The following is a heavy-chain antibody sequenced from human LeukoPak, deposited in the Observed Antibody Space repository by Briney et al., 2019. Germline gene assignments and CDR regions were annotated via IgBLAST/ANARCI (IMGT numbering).Heavy chain of an antibody. CDR1: GGSISNYQ. CDR2: IHFSGGT. D-gene: IGHD1-26*01. V-gene: IGHV4-4*07. J-gene: IGHJ4*02. Sequence: SETLSLTCTVSGGSISNYQWTWIRQPAGKTLEWIGRIHFSGGTNYNPSLKTRVTMSVDTSKNQFSLRLYSVTAADTALYYCAREDPSRGSYFAYWGQGILVTVPS. CDR3: AREDPSRGSYFAY.